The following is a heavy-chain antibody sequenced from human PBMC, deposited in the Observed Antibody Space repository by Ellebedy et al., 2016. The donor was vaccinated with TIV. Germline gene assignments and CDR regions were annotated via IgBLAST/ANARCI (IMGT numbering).Heavy chain of an antibody. D-gene: IGHD2-8*01. Sequence: GGSLRLSXAASGFTFTDYAMHWVRQAPGKGLEWVAVISDDGTKKFYAESLKGRFTISRDDSKRTVYLQMNSLRAEDTAVYYCSSINEGDVDKWGQGTLVTVSS. CDR2: ISDDGTKK. V-gene: IGHV3-30*03. CDR1: GFTFTDYA. J-gene: IGHJ4*02. CDR3: SSINEGDVDK.